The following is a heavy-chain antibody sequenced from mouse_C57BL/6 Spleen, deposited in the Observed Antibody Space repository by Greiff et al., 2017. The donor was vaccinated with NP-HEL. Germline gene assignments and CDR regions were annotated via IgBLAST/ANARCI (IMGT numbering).Heavy chain of an antibody. CDR1: GYTFTSYW. J-gene: IGHJ2*01. V-gene: IGHV1-64*01. CDR2: IHPNSGST. Sequence: VQLQQSGAELVKPGASVKLSCKASGYTFTSYWMHWVKQRPGQGLEWIGMIHPNSGSTNYNEKFKSKATLTVDKSSSTAYMQLSSLTSEDSAVYYCARGDYDDYFDYWGQGTTLTVSS. D-gene: IGHD2-4*01. CDR3: ARGDYDDYFDY.